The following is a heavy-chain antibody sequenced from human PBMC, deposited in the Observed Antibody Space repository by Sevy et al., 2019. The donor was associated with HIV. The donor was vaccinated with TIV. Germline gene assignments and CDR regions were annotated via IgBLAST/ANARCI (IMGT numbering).Heavy chain of an antibody. Sequence: ASVKVSCKASGYTFTSYDINWVRQATGQGLEWMGWMNPNRGNTGYAQKFQGRVTMTRNTSISTAYMELSSLRSEDTAVYYCARDGGITGPTRGYYYYGMDVWGQGTTVTVSS. J-gene: IGHJ6*02. CDR3: ARDGGITGPTRGYYYYGMDV. CDR1: GYTFTSYD. D-gene: IGHD1-7*01. CDR2: MNPNRGNT. V-gene: IGHV1-8*01.